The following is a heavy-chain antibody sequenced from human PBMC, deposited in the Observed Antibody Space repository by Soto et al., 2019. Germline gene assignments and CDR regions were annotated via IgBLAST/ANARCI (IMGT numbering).Heavy chain of an antibody. J-gene: IGHJ6*03. CDR2: INHSGST. CDR1: GGSFSGYY. CDR3: ARGRSWAATVSYYYYYYMDV. D-gene: IGHD4-17*01. Sequence: QVQLQQWGAGLLKPSETLSLTCAVYGGSFSGYYWSWIRQPPGKGLEWIGEINHSGSTNYNPSHKSLVTISVDTSKNQFSLKLSSVTAADTVVYYCARGRSWAATVSYYYYYYMDVWGKGTTVPVSS. V-gene: IGHV4-34*01.